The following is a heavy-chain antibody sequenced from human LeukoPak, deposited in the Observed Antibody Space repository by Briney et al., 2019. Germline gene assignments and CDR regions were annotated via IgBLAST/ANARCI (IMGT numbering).Heavy chain of an antibody. CDR1: GGSISSYY. J-gene: IGHJ4*02. CDR3: ARGGVIATFDY. V-gene: IGHV4-4*07. CDR2: IYTTGST. Sequence: SETLSLTCTVSGGSISSYYWSWIRQPAGKGLEWIGRIYTTGSTNYNPSLKSRVTISVDTSKNQFSLKLSSVTAADTAVYYCARGGVIATFDYWGQGTLVTVSS. D-gene: IGHD2-21*01.